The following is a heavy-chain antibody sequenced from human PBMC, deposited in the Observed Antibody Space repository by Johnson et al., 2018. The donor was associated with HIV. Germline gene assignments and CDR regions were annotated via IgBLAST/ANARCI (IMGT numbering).Heavy chain of an antibody. CDR1: GFIFSSYA. Sequence: MLLVESGGGVVQPGRSLRLSCAASGFIFSSYAMHWVRQAPGKGLEWVSYISSSGNSIYYAESVKGRFSISRDNTKNSLYLQMNSLRAEDTAVYYCARGIVGAEEGAFDIWGQGTLVTVSS. CDR3: ARGIVGAEEGAFDI. J-gene: IGHJ3*02. CDR2: ISSSGNSI. D-gene: IGHD1-26*01. V-gene: IGHV3-48*03.